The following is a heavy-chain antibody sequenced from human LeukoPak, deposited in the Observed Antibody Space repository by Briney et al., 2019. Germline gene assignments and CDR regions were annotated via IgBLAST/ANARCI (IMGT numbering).Heavy chain of an antibody. V-gene: IGHV3-23*01. J-gene: IGHJ4*02. CDR1: GFTFNSYA. Sequence: PGGSLRLSCAASGFTFNSYAMSWVRQAPEKGLEWVATISGSGGGTYYADSVKGRFTISRDDSKNTVYLQMNSLRAEDTAVYYCARDGVNHGRDYWGQGTLVTVSS. CDR2: ISGSGGGT. D-gene: IGHD4/OR15-4a*01. CDR3: ARDGVNHGRDY.